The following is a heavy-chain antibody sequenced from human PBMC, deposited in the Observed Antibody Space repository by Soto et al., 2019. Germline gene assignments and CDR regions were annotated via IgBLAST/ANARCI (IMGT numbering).Heavy chain of an antibody. V-gene: IGHV3-48*02. D-gene: IGHD5-18*01. CDR3: ARDGPWIQTAFDI. J-gene: IGHJ3*02. CDR1: GFTFSSYS. CDR2: ISSSSSTI. Sequence: GGSLRLSCAASGFTFSSYSMNWVRQAPGKGLEWVSYISSSSSTIYYADSVKGRFTISRDNAKNSLYLQMSSLRDEDTAVYYCARDGPWIQTAFDIWGQGTMVTVSS.